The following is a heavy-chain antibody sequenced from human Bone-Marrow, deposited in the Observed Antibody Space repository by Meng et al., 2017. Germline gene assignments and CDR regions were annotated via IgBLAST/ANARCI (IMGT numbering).Heavy chain of an antibody. CDR1: GFTVSSNY. CDR3: AREVDNWNFNWFDP. D-gene: IGHD1-7*01. J-gene: IGHJ5*02. Sequence: GESLKISCAASGFTVSSNYMSWVRQAPGKGLEWVSVIYSGGSTYYADSVKGRFTISRDNSKNTLYLQMNSLRAEDTAVYYCAREVDNWNFNWFDPWGQGTLVTVSS. CDR2: IYSGGST. V-gene: IGHV3-53*01.